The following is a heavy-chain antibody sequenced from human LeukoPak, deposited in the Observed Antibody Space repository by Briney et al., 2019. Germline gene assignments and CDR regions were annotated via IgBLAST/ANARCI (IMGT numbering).Heavy chain of an antibody. V-gene: IGHV4-34*01. CDR1: GGSFSGYY. CDR2: INHSGST. J-gene: IGHJ6*02. D-gene: IGHD2-2*01. Sequence: SETLSLTCAVYGGSFSGYYWSWIRQPPGKGLEWIGEINHSGSTNYNPSLKSRVTISVDTSKNQFSMKLSSVTAACTALYYWARAGWQYQVPRSYYYGMDVWGQGTTVTVSS. CDR3: ARAGWQYQVPRSYYYGMDV.